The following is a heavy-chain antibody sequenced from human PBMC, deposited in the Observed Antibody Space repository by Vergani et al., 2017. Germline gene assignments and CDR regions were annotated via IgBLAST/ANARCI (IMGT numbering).Heavy chain of an antibody. D-gene: IGHD3-9*01. CDR3: TTTPINYDILTGYPADYFDY. CDR1: GFTFSNAW. CDR2: IKSKTDGGTT. Sequence: EVQLLESGGGLVQPGGSLRLSCAASGFTFSNAWMSWVRQAPGKGLEWVGRIKSKTDGGTTDYAAPVKGRFTISRDDSKNTLYLQMNSLKTEDTAVYXCTTTPINYDILTGYPADYFDYWGQGTLVTVSS. V-gene: IGHV3-15*01. J-gene: IGHJ4*02.